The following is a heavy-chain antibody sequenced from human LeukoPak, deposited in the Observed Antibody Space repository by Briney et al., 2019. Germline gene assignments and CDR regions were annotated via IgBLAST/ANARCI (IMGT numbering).Heavy chain of an antibody. CDR3: ARGLVIAAAHGI. J-gene: IGHJ3*02. V-gene: IGHV4-34*01. CDR1: GGSFSGYY. CDR2: INHSGST. D-gene: IGHD6-13*01. Sequence: SETLSLTCAVYGGSFSGYYWSWIRQPPGKGLEWIGEINHSGSTNYNPSLKSRVTISVDTSKNQFSLKLSSVTAADTAVYYCARGLVIAAAHGIWGQGTMVTVSS.